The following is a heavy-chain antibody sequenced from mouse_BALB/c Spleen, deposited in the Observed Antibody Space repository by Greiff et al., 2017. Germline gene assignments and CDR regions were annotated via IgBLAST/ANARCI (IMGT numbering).Heavy chain of an antibody. Sequence: DVKLVESGGDLVKPGGSLKLSCAASGFTFSSYGMSWVRQTPDKRLEWVATISSGGSYTYYPDSVKGRFTISRDNAKNTLYLQMSSLKSEDTAMYYCASIYDGYYYFDYWGQGTTLTVSS. CDR3: ASIYDGYYYFDY. CDR2: ISSGGSYT. J-gene: IGHJ2*01. D-gene: IGHD2-3*01. V-gene: IGHV5-6*02. CDR1: GFTFSSYG.